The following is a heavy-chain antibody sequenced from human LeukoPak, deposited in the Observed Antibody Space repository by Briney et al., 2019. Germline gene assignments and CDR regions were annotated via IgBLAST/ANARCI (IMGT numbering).Heavy chain of an antibody. CDR3: ARDMVQYTHGEGGY. J-gene: IGHJ4*02. CDR1: GYTFTSYG. D-gene: IGHD4/OR15-4a*01. Sequence: GASVKVSCKASGYTFTSYGITWVRQAPGQGLEWMGWISTYSGNTNYALKFQGRLTMTTDTSTSTVNMELRSLRSDDTAVYYCARDMVQYTHGEGGYWGQGTLVTVSS. CDR2: ISTYSGNT. V-gene: IGHV1-18*01.